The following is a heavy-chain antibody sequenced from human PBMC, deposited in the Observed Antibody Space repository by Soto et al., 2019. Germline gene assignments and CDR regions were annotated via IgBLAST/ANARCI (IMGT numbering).Heavy chain of an antibody. Sequence: GASVKVSCKASGGAFGRYSVSWVRQAPGQGLEWIGGVIPVFNTSNYSLKFQGRVAIFADLSTSTVFMELRSLRSEDTALYYCARGDEMKAVTIFEYWGQGTLVTVSS. V-gene: IGHV1-69*13. CDR1: GGAFGRYS. J-gene: IGHJ4*02. CDR3: ARGDEMKAVTIFEY. D-gene: IGHD4-17*01. CDR2: VIPVFNTS.